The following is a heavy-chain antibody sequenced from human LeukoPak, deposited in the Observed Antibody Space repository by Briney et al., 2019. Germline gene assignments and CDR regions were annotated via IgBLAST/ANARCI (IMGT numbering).Heavy chain of an antibody. CDR1: GFPFRNYD. V-gene: IGHV3-13*05. Sequence: GGSLRLSCAASGFPFRNYDMHWVRQPTGRGLEWVSGISTTGDPYYPDSVKGRFTISRESGKNSLYLQMNSLRVGDTAVYYCARGNVSGWAFDYWGQGTLVTVSS. CDR2: ISTTGDP. J-gene: IGHJ4*02. CDR3: ARGNVSGWAFDY. D-gene: IGHD3-10*01.